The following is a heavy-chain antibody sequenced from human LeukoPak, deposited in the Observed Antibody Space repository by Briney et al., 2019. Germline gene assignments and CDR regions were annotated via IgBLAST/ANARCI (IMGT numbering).Heavy chain of an antibody. CDR1: GFTFSSYW. Sequence: PGGSLRLSCGASGFTFSSYWMHWVRQAPGKGLVWVSGINNDGSSTYYADSVKGRFTISRDNAKNTLYLQMNSLRAEDTAVYYCYGGNAKHWGQGTLVTVSS. CDR2: INNDGSST. V-gene: IGHV3-74*01. D-gene: IGHD4-23*01. J-gene: IGHJ1*01. CDR3: YGGNAKH.